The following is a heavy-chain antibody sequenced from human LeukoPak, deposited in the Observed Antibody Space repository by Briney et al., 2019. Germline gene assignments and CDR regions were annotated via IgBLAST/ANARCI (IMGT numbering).Heavy chain of an antibody. CDR1: GFVFGSYW. J-gene: IGHJ4*02. CDR2: INTDGII. Sequence: GGSLRLSCTASGFVFGSYWMHWVRQAPGKRLVWVSRINTDGIITYADSVKGRLTVSRDNAKGTMSLQINSLRVEDTALYYCVVGLGEYWGQGTLVTVSS. V-gene: IGHV3-74*03. CDR3: VVGLGEY. D-gene: IGHD3-10*01.